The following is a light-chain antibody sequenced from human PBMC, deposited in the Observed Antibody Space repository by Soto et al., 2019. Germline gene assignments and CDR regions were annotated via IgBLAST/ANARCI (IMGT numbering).Light chain of an antibody. CDR2: DAS. CDR1: QSISSW. Sequence: DIQMTHSPSTLSSSVVGRFTITCRXSQSISSWLAWYQQKPGKAPKLLIYDASSLQSGVPSRFSGSGSGTEFTLTISSLQPDDFATYYCQQYNSYRTWTFGQGTKVDIK. CDR3: QQYNSYRTWT. J-gene: IGKJ1*01. V-gene: IGKV1-5*01.